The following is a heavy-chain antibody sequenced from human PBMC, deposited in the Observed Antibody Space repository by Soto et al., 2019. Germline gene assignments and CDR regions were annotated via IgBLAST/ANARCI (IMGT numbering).Heavy chain of an antibody. V-gene: IGHV3-30-3*01. Sequence: QVQLVESGGGVVQPGRSLRLSCAASGFTFSSYAMHWVRQAPGKGLEWVAVISYDGSNKYYADSVKGRFTISRDNSKNTLYLQMNSLRAEDTAVYYCASGGLRFLEWLLSPYYYYGMDVWGQGTTVTVSS. CDR3: ASGGLRFLEWLLSPYYYYGMDV. D-gene: IGHD3-3*01. J-gene: IGHJ6*02. CDR2: ISYDGSNK. CDR1: GFTFSSYA.